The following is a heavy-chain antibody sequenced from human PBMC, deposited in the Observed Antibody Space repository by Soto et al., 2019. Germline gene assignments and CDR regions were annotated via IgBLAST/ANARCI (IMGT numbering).Heavy chain of an antibody. CDR3: ARVIKSVAGLGFDY. V-gene: IGHV3-30-3*01. D-gene: IGHD6-19*01. Sequence: PGGSLRLSCAASGFTFSSYAMHWVRQAPGKGLEWVAVISYDGSNKYYADSVKGRFTISRDNSKNTLYLQMNSLRAEDTAVYYCARVIKSVAGLGFDYWGQGTLVTVSS. CDR1: GFTFSSYA. J-gene: IGHJ4*02. CDR2: ISYDGSNK.